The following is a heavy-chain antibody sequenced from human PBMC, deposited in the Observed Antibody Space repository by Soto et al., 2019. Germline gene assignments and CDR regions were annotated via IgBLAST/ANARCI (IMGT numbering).Heavy chain of an antibody. V-gene: IGHV1-46*01. CDR3: DTYRIAAAGDGLDP. Sequence: QVQLVQSGAEVKKPGASVKVSCKASGYTFTSYYMHWVRQAPGQGLEWMGIINPSGGSTSYAQKFQGRVTMTRDTSTSTVFMELSSLRSEDTAVYYCDTYRIAAAGDGLDPWGQGTLVTVSS. J-gene: IGHJ5*02. D-gene: IGHD6-13*01. CDR2: INPSGGST. CDR1: GYTFTSYY.